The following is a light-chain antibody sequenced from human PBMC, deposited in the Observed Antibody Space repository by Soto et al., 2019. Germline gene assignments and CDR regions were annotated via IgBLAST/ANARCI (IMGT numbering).Light chain of an antibody. CDR1: SSDISGYNY. CDR3: SSFTSSSTLGVL. J-gene: IGLJ2*01. V-gene: IGLV2-14*03. CDR2: DVS. Sequence: QSALTQPASVSGSPGQSITISCTGTSSDISGYNYVSWYQHHPGKAPKLMIYDVSNRPSGVSNRFFGSKSGNTASLTISGLQAEDEADYYCSSFTSSSTLGVLFGGGTQLTVL.